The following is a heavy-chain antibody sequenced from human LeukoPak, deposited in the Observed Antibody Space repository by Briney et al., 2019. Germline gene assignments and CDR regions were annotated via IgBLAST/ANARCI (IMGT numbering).Heavy chain of an antibody. J-gene: IGHJ6*02. CDR3: ARDLENIVTTYYYYYGMDV. V-gene: IGHV1-69*13. D-gene: IGHD4-11*01. Sequence: SVKDSCMASGGTFSIYAIIWVRLAPGQGLEWMRGIIPIFGTANYAQKFQGRVTITADESTSTAYMELSSLRSEDTAVYYCARDLENIVTTYYYYYGMDVWGQGTTVTVSS. CDR1: GGTFSIYA. CDR2: IIPIFGTA.